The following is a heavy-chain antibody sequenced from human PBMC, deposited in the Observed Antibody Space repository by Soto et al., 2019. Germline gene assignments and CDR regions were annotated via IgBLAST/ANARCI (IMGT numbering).Heavy chain of an antibody. V-gene: IGHV3-21*02. D-gene: IGHD3-22*01. CDR2: ITGSSSYI. CDR1: GFTFSSYS. J-gene: IGHJ4*02. CDR3: ASDVYYYDSSAYWAY. Sequence: EVQLVESGGGLVKPGGSLRLSCAASGFTFSSYSMNWVRQAPGKGLEWVSSITGSSSYIYYADSVKGRFTISRDNAKNSLYLQMNSLRAEDTVVYYCASDVYYYDSSAYWAYWGQGTLVTVSS.